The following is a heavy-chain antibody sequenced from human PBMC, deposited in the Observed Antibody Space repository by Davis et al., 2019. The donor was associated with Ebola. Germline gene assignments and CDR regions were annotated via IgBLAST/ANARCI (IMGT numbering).Heavy chain of an antibody. D-gene: IGHD3-3*01. J-gene: IGHJ5*02. CDR2: IYHRGST. V-gene: IGHV4-39*07. CDR1: GGSISSNSYY. CDR3: ARVNYDFWSGYYSSNWFDP. Sequence: SETLSLTCNVSGGSISSNSYYWGWIRQPPGKGLEWIGSIYHRGSTYSNPSLKSRVTISVDTSKNQFSLKLSSVTAADTAVYYCARVNYDFWSGYYSSNWFDPWGQGTLVTVSS.